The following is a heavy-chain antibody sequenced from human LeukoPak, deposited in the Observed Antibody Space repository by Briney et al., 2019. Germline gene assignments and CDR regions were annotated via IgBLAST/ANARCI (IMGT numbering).Heavy chain of an antibody. Sequence: SETLSLTCTVCGGSISSYYWSWLRQPAGKALEWIGRIYTSGNTNYNPSLKSRITMSVDTSKDQVSLKLSSVSAAATAVYYSVRVSTAGAGTGAFDIWGQGTMVTVSS. CDR1: GGSISSYY. D-gene: IGHD6-13*01. V-gene: IGHV4-4*07. CDR3: VRVSTAGAGTGAFDI. CDR2: IYTSGNT. J-gene: IGHJ3*02.